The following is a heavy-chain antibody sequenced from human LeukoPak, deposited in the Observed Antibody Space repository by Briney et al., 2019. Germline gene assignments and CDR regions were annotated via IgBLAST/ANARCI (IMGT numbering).Heavy chain of an antibody. CDR3: AKNSITIFGVAAFDY. CDR1: GFTFSSYA. CDR2: ISGSGGST. D-gene: IGHD3-3*01. J-gene: IGHJ4*02. V-gene: IGHV3-23*01. Sequence: PGGSLRLSCAASGFTFSSYATSWVRQAPGKGLEWVSAISGSGGSTYYADSVKGRFTISRDNSKNTLYLQMNSLRAEDTAVYYCAKNSITIFGVAAFDYWGQGTLVTVSS.